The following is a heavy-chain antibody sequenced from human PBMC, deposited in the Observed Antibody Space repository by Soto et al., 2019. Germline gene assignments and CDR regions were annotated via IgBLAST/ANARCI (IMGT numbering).Heavy chain of an antibody. CDR2: VSEYGDVT. CDR3: VPGSSGTRGEHS. D-gene: IGHD3-10*01. Sequence: GGSLRLSCAASGLTLSNHAMTWVRQAPGKGLDWVSTVSEYGDVTYYADSVRGRFTISRDNSKNTLYLQLNSLRVEDTAVYYCVPGSSGTRGEHSWGPGVVVTVSS. V-gene: IGHV3-23*01. CDR1: GLTLSNHA. J-gene: IGHJ4*02.